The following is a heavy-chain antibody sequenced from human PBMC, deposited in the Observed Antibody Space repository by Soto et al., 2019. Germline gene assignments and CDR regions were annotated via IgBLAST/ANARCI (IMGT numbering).Heavy chain of an antibody. Sequence: SSETLSLTCTFSGGSISSYYWSWIRQPPGKGLEWIGYIYYSGSTNYNPSLKSRVTISVDTSKNQFSLKLSSVTAADTAVYYCARSDDSSGPLDYWGQGTLVTVSS. CDR3: ARSDDSSGPLDY. J-gene: IGHJ4*02. V-gene: IGHV4-59*01. CDR1: GGSISSYY. CDR2: IYYSGST. D-gene: IGHD3-22*01.